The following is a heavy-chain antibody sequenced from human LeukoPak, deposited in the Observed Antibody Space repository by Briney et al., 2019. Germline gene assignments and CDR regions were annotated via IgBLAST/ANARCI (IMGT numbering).Heavy chain of an antibody. CDR3: AKASGGYCSGGSCYAGYFDY. Sequence: PGGSLRLSCAASGFTFSSYGMHWVRQAPGKGLEWVAVISYDGSNKYYADSVKGRFTISRDNSKNTLYLQMNSLRAEDTAVYYCAKASGGYCSGGSCYAGYFDYWGQGTLVTVSS. J-gene: IGHJ4*02. V-gene: IGHV3-30*18. D-gene: IGHD2-15*01. CDR2: ISYDGSNK. CDR1: GFTFSSYG.